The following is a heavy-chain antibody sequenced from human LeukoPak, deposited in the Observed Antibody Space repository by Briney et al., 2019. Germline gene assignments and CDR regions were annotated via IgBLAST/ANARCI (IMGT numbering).Heavy chain of an antibody. CDR3: ARGVKGLRGAFDI. Sequence: PSETLSLTCAVYGGSFSGNYWSWIRQHPGKGLEWIGYIYYSGSTYSNPSLKSRLTMSVDISKNQFSLKLSSVTAADTAVYYCARGVKGLRGAFDIWGQGTMVTVSS. CDR1: GGSFSGNY. J-gene: IGHJ3*02. V-gene: IGHV4-31*11. D-gene: IGHD3-10*01. CDR2: IYYSGST.